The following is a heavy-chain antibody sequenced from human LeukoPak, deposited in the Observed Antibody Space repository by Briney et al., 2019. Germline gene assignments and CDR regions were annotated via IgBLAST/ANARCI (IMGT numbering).Heavy chain of an antibody. CDR3: ARAKVGNVLRSLEWLSAHYYFDY. V-gene: IGHV1-8*03. D-gene: IGHD3-3*01. J-gene: IGHJ4*02. CDR2: MNPNSGST. Sequence: GASVKVSCKASGYTFTSYDINWVRQATGQGLEGMGWMNPNSGSTGYAQKFQGRVTITRNTSISTAYMELSSLRSEDTAVYYCARAKVGNVLRSLEWLSAHYYFDYWGQGTLVTVSS. CDR1: GYTFTSYD.